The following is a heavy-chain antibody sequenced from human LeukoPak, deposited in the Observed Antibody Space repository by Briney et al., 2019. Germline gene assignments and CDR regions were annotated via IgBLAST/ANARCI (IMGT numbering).Heavy chain of an antibody. J-gene: IGHJ6*03. CDR3: ARDVEYSSSLYFYYYYMDV. CDR1: GGSFTGYY. V-gene: IGHV4-34*01. D-gene: IGHD6-6*01. Sequence: SETLSLTCAVYGGSFTGYYWSWIRHPPGKGLEWIGEINHSGSTNYNPSLKSRVTISVDTSKNQFSLKLSSVTAADTAVYYCARDVEYSSSLYFYYYYMDVWGKGTTVTVSS. CDR2: INHSGST.